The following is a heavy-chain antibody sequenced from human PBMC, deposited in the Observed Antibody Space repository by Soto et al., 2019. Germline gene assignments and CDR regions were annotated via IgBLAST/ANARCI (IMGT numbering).Heavy chain of an antibody. V-gene: IGHV4-59*01. CDR3: AGEQWLVPGEFDY. D-gene: IGHD6-19*01. Sequence: PPGKGLEWIGYVYYSGSTNYKPSLKSRVTISVDTSKNQFSLKLSSVTAADTAVYSCAGEQWLVPGEFDYWGQGTLVTVS. J-gene: IGHJ4*02. CDR2: VYYSGST.